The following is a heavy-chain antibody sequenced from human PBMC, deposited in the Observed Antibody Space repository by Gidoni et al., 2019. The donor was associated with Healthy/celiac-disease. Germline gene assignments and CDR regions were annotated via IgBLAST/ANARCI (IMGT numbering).Heavy chain of an antibody. Sequence: QVQLVESGGGVVQPGRSLRLSCAASGFTFSSYGMHWVRQAPGKGLEWVAVISYDGSNKYYADSVKGRFTISRDNSKNTLYLQMNSLRAEDTAVYYCAKDSYGYDILTGYPDFDYWGQGTLVTVSS. CDR2: ISYDGSNK. D-gene: IGHD3-9*01. CDR3: AKDSYGYDILTGYPDFDY. CDR1: GFTFSSYG. J-gene: IGHJ4*02. V-gene: IGHV3-30*18.